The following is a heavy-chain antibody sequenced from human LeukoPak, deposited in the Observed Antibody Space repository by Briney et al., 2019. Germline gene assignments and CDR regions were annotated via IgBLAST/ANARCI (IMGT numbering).Heavy chain of an antibody. J-gene: IGHJ4*02. CDR1: GGSISSSSYY. CDR2: IYYSGST. Sequence: SETLSLTCTVSGGSISSSSYYWGWIRQPPGKGLEWIGSIYYSGSTYYNPSLKSRVTISVDTSKNQFSLKLSSVTAADTAVYYCARDLPVSAAAGRGYFDYWGQGTLVTVSS. D-gene: IGHD6-13*01. CDR3: ARDLPVSAAAGRGYFDY. V-gene: IGHV4-39*07.